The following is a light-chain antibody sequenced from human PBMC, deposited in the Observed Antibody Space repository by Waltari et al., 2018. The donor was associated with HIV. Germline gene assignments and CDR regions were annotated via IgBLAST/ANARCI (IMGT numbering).Light chain of an antibody. J-gene: IGLJ3*02. CDR1: SSDVGGYNY. V-gene: IGLV2-8*01. Sequence: QSALTQPPSASGSPGQSVTISCTETSSDVGGYNYVSWYQQHPGKAPKLMIFEVTKRPSGVPNRFSGSKSGNTASLTVSGLQADDEADYYCSSYTGYNDFLFGAGTKLTVL. CDR2: EVT. CDR3: SSYTGYNDFL.